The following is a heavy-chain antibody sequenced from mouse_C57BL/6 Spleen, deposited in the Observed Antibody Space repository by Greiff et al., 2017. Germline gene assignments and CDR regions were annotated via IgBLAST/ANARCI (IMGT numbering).Heavy chain of an antibody. CDR2: INTSTGGT. J-gene: IGHJ1*03. D-gene: IGHD1-1*01. V-gene: IGHV1-42*01. CDR1: GYSFTGYY. CDR3: ARPPYYYGSSSPYFDV. Sequence: VQLKQSGPELVKPGASVKISCKASGYSFTGYYMNWVKQSPEKSLEWIGEINTSTGGTTYNQKFKAKATLTVDKSSSTAYMQLKSLTSEDSAVYYCARPPYYYGSSSPYFDVWGTGTTVTVSS.